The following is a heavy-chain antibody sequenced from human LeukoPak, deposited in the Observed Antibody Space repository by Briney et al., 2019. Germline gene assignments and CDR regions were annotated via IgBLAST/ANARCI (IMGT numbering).Heavy chain of an antibody. CDR2: IDSSGNYI. Sequence: GGSLRLSCAASGFTFSIYSMNWVRQVPGKGLEWVSSIDSSGNYIYYADSLKGRFTISRDNAKNSLYLQMNSLRAEDTSVYYCSRRYCSSTNCYSFDYWGQGTLVTVSS. CDR1: GFTFSIYS. V-gene: IGHV3-21*01. CDR3: SRRYCSSTNCYSFDY. D-gene: IGHD2-2*01. J-gene: IGHJ4*02.